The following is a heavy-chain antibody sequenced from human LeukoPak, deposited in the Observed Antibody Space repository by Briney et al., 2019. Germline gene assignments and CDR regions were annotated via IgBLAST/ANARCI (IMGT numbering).Heavy chain of an antibody. J-gene: IGHJ4*02. CDR2: ISYDGRQK. CDR3: VGVFLESLTAGYFDH. CDR1: GFTFSTYG. D-gene: IGHD3-3*01. V-gene: IGHV3-30*03. Sequence: GGSLRLSCAASGFTFSTYGMNWVRQAPGKGLEWVAVISYDGRQKYYADSVKGRFTISRDNSKDTVYLQMNSLRDEDSATYYCVGVFLESLTAGYFDHWGQGTLVTVSP.